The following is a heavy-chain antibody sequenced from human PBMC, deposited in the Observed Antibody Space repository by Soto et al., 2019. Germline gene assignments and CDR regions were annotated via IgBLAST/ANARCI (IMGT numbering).Heavy chain of an antibody. CDR2: IWYDGSNK. D-gene: IGHD1-26*01. V-gene: IGHV3-33*01. CDR3: ATVGGSYGNYGMDV. CDR1: GFTFSSYG. J-gene: IGHJ6*02. Sequence: PVGSLRLSCAASGFTFSSYGMHWVRQAPGKGLEWVAVIWYDGSNKYYADSVKGRFTISRDNSKNTLYLQMNSLRAEDTAVYYCATVGGSYGNYGMDVWGQGTTVTVSS.